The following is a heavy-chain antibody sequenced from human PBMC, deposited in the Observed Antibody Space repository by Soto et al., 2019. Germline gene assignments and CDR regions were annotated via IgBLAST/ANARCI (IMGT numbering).Heavy chain of an antibody. V-gene: IGHV3-7*01. D-gene: IGHD2-15*01. CDR3: ARDLSFEERPGLVAATYFDY. CDR2: IKQDGSEK. CDR1: GFTFSSYW. J-gene: IGHJ4*02. Sequence: GGSLRLSCAASGFTFSSYWMSWVRQAPGKGLEWVANIKQDGSEKRYVDSVKGRLNISRDNAKNSLYLQMHSLRAEDTAVYYCARDLSFEERPGLVAATYFDYWGQGTLVTVSS.